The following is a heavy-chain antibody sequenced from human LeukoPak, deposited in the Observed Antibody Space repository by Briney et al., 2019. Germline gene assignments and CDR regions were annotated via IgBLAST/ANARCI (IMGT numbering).Heavy chain of an antibody. J-gene: IGHJ3*01. Sequence: GGSLRLSCEVSGLTFSNVWVHWVRQAPGQGLVWVSRINTAGSTAYADHVEGRFTISRDNAKNMVYLQMNSLRAEDTAVYYCASFRDTDNWGRGTMVTVSS. CDR3: ASFRDTDN. D-gene: IGHD2-21*01. CDR2: INTAGST. V-gene: IGHV3-74*03. CDR1: GLTFSNVW.